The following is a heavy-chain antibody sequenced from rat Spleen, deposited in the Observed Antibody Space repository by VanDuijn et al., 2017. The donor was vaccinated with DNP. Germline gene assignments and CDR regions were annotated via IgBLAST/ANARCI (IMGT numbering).Heavy chain of an antibody. CDR2: ISYGGST. V-gene: IGHV3-1*01. Sequence: EVQLQESGPGLVKPSQSLSLTCSVTGYSITSNYWGWIRKFPGSEMEWIGHISYGGSTRYNPSLKSRIPITRDTTKNQFFPTLNLXXTXXTATXXXARXXXEXXXRAXXXWGQGTXXTVSX. J-gene: IGHJ4*01. CDR3: ARXXXEXXXRAXXX. CDR1: GYSITSNY. D-gene: IGHD4-1*01.